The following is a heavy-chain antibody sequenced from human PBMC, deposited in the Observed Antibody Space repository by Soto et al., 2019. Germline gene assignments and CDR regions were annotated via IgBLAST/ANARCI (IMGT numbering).Heavy chain of an antibody. V-gene: IGHV3-33*01. CDR3: ARESSAQKGRAFDI. Sequence: GRSLRLSCAASGFTFSSYGMHWVRQAPGKGLEWVAVIWYDGSNKYYADSVKGRFTISRDNSKNTLYLQMNSLRAEDTAVYYCARESSAQKGRAFDIWGQGTMVTVSS. CDR2: IWYDGSNK. D-gene: IGHD3-22*01. J-gene: IGHJ3*02. CDR1: GFTFSSYG.